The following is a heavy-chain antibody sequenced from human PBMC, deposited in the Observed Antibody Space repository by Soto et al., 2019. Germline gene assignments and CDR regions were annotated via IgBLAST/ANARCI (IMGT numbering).Heavy chain of an antibody. V-gene: IGHV4-30-4*01. J-gene: IGHJ4*02. CDR3: ARDSRRRADSGTCPLYYFDY. CDR2: IYYTGNT. CDR1: GGSIGRGDYY. Sequence: QVQLKESGPGLAKPSQTLSLTCSVSGGSIGRGDYYWSWVRQSPGKGLEWIWYIYYTGNTYYNPCLWRRVTFSVDRSENQLSLRLSDVAVAVTAVYYCARDSRRRADSGTCPLYYFDYWGQGTLVTVSS. D-gene: IGHD1-26*01.